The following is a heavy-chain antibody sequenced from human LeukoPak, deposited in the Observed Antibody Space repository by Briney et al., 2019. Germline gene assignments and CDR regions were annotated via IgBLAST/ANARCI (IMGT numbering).Heavy chain of an antibody. J-gene: IGHJ4*02. CDR2: IYHSGST. V-gene: IGHV4-39*07. Sequence: SETLSLTCTVSGASISSGGYYWSWIRQPPGKGLEWIGSIYHSGSTYYNPSLKSRVTISVDTSKNQFSLKLSSVTAADTAVYYCARQRVVVAASTFDYWGQGTLVTVSS. CDR3: ARQRVVVAASTFDY. CDR1: GASISSGGYY. D-gene: IGHD2-15*01.